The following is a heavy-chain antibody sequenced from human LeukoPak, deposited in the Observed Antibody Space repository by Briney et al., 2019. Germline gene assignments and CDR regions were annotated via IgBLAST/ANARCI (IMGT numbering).Heavy chain of an antibody. CDR3: ARADSSSLRKVIYYYGMDV. CDR1: GGTFSSYA. V-gene: IGHV1-69*04. Sequence: ASVKVSCKASGGTFSSYAISWVRQAPGQGLEWMGRIIPIFGIANYAQKFQGRVTITADKSTGTAYMELSSLRSEDTAVYYCARADSSSLRKVIYYYGMDVWGQGATVTVSS. CDR2: IIPIFGIA. D-gene: IGHD6-13*01. J-gene: IGHJ6*02.